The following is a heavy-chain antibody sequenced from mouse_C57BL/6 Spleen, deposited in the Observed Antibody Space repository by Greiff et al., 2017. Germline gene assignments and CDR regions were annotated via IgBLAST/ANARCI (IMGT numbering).Heavy chain of an antibody. CDR3: AREDSNYEDYYAMDY. Sequence: ESGPGLVKPSQSLSLTCSVTGYSITSGYYWNWIRQFPGNKLEWMGYISYDGSNNYNPSLKNRISITRDTSKNQFFLKLNSVTTEDTATYYCAREDSNYEDYYAMDYWGQGTSVTVSS. V-gene: IGHV3-6*01. CDR1: GYSITSGYY. J-gene: IGHJ4*01. CDR2: ISYDGSN. D-gene: IGHD2-5*01.